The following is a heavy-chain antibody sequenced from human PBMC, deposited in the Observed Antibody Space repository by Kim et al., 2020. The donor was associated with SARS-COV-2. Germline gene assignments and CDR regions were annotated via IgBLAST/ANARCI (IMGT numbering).Heavy chain of an antibody. CDR2: INPSAGST. D-gene: IGHD2-15*01. Sequence: ASVKVSCKASGYTFTTYYLHWVRQAPGQGPEWMGIINPSAGSTVYAQSFRDRVTMTRDTSTSTVYMELSSLTSEDTAVFYCAREPRGGGLMNINYQFDYWGQGTLVTVSS. J-gene: IGHJ4*02. CDR3: AREPRGGGLMNINYQFDY. CDR1: GYTFTTYY. V-gene: IGHV1-46*01.